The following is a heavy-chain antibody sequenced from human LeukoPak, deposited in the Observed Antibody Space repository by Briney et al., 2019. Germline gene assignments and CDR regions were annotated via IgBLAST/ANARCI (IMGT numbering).Heavy chain of an antibody. J-gene: IGHJ3*02. CDR1: GFTFSNHG. CDR3: AKDYSLGPPGESITMIVVVHAFDI. Sequence: PGRSLRLSCAVSGFTFSNHGMHWVRQAPGKGLEWVAVISYDGSNKYYADCVKGRVTISRDNSKNTLYLQMNSLRAEDTAVYYCAKDYSLGPPGESITMIVVVHAFDIWGQGTMVTVSS. V-gene: IGHV3-30*18. CDR2: ISYDGSNK. D-gene: IGHD3-22*01.